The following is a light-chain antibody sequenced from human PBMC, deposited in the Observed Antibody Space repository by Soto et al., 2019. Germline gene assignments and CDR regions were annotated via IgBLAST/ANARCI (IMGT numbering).Light chain of an antibody. CDR2: QLT. CDR1: SSDVGAYNY. J-gene: IGLJ3*02. V-gene: IGLV2-14*03. Sequence: QSALTQPASVSGSPGQSITISCTGTSSDVGAYNYVSWYQQHPDKAPKLLIYQLTNRPSGVSDRFSGSKSANTASLTISGLQPEDEANYYCSSFTRTNTWVFGGGTKVTVL. CDR3: SSFTRTNTWV.